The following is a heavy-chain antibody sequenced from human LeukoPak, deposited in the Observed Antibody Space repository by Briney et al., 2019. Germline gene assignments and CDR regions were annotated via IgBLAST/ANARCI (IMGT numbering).Heavy chain of an antibody. CDR3: ARDRGFGQADV. Sequence: GGSLTLSCAASGFTFSGYWMSWLRQAPGKGLEWVANIKQDGGEKYYVDSVKGRFTISRDNAKNSLYLQMNSLRAEDAAVYYCARDRGFGQADVWGKGTTVTVSS. V-gene: IGHV3-7*01. CDR2: IKQDGGEK. CDR1: GFTFSGYW. J-gene: IGHJ6*04. D-gene: IGHD3-10*01.